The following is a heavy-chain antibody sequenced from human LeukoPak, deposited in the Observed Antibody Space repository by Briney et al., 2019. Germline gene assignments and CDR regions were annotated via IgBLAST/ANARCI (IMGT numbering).Heavy chain of an antibody. CDR1: GFTFSSYA. J-gene: IGHJ4*02. V-gene: IGHV3-23*01. CDR3: AKGKVSDY. D-gene: IGHD3-10*01. CDR2: ISGSGGST. Sequence: GGSLRLSCAASGFTFSSYAMSWVRQTPGKGLEWVSAISGSGGSTYYADFVEGRFGISRDNSNNTLYLQMNSLGDGDTAVYFCAKGKVSDYWGQGTLVTVSS.